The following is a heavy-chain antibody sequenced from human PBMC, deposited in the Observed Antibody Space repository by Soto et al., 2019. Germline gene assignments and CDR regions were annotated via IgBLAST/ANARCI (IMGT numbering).Heavy chain of an antibody. CDR2: MNPVSGNT. D-gene: IGHD6-13*01. J-gene: IGHJ6*02. CDR3: ARGRRSAAGTNFSYSSFMDV. V-gene: IGHV1-8*01. Sequence: QMLLVQSAAEVKKPGASVKVSCEASGYTFTTNDIIWVRRPTGQGLERLAWMNPVSGNTGYVQKFQGRITMARDPSISTADLGLSSLRSEDTALYYCARGRRSAAGTNFSYSSFMDVWGQGTAVTVSS. CDR1: GYTFTTND.